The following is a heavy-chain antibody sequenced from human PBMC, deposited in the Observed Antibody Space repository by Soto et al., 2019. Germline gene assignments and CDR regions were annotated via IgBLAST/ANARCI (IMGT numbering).Heavy chain of an antibody. CDR2: IQSGGGT. J-gene: IGHJ6*03. CDR1: RFTVSNKY. CDR3: ARGDVLCDGCRCHGVPVDV. V-gene: IGHV3-66*01. D-gene: IGHD2-15*01. Sequence: VGSLRLSCAASRFTVSNKYMCWVRQAPGKGRERVSLIQSGGGTYYADSVKGRFTISRDTSENTVHLQLDSLSAEDTAVYYFARGDVLCDGCRCHGVPVDVCGKGTTVTVSS.